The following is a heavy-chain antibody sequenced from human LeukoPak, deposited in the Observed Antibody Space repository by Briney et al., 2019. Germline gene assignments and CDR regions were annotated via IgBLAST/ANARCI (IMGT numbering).Heavy chain of an antibody. CDR3: TSPSGIPDY. V-gene: IGHV3-23*01. CDR1: GVTFSSYV. Sequence: GGSLRLSCEASGVTFSSYVMSWVRQAPGKGPEWVSGISGSGGGTYYADSVKGRFAISRDNSKNTTYLQMNSLKTEDTAVYYCTSPSGIPDYWGQGTLVTVSS. CDR2: ISGSGGGT. D-gene: IGHD1-14*01. J-gene: IGHJ4*02.